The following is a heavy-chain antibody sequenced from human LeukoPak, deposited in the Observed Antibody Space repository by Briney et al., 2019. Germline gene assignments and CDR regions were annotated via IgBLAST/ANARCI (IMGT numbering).Heavy chain of an antibody. D-gene: IGHD3-10*01. CDR3: ARGGQFGNYYGSGSSFDY. Sequence: ASVKVSCKASGYTFTSYAMHWVRQAPGQRLEWMGWINAGNGNTKYSQKFQGRVTITRDTSASTAYMELSSLRSEDTAVYYCARGGQFGNYYGSGSSFDYWGQEPWSPSPQ. J-gene: IGHJ4*01. CDR1: GYTFTSYA. CDR2: INAGNGNT. V-gene: IGHV1-3*01.